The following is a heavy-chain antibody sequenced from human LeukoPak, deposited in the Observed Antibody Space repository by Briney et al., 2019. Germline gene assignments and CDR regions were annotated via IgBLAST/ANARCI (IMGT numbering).Heavy chain of an antibody. CDR3: ARDTMVRGVIIARQRYYGMDV. CDR2: ISSSSSYI. J-gene: IGHJ6*02. Sequence: SGGSLRLSCAASGFTFSSYSMNWVRQAPGKGLEWASSISSSSSYIYYADSVKGRFTISRDNAKNSLYLQMNSLRAEDTAVYYCARDTMVRGVIIARQRYYGMDVWGQGTTVTVSS. CDR1: GFTFSSYS. D-gene: IGHD3-10*01. V-gene: IGHV3-21*01.